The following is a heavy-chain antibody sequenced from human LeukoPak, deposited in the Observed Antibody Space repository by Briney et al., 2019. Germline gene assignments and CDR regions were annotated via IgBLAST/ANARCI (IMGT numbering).Heavy chain of an antibody. CDR1: GYTFTGYY. J-gene: IGHJ4*02. Sequence: ASVTVSCKASGYTFTGYYMHWVRQAPGQGLEWMGWINPNSGGTNYAQKFQGRVTMTRDTSISTAYMELSRLRSDDTAVYYCARGLYYDILTGYYSEYYFDYWGQGTLVTVSS. D-gene: IGHD3-9*01. V-gene: IGHV1-2*02. CDR3: ARGLYYDILTGYYSEYYFDY. CDR2: INPNSGGT.